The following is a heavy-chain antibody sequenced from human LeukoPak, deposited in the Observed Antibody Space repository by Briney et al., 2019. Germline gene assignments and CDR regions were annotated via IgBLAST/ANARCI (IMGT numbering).Heavy chain of an antibody. CDR2: SSISGGGT. J-gene: IGHJ3*01. Sequence: GRSLRLSCAASGLTFSSYDMSWVRQTPGKGLEWVSASSISGGGTFYADSVKGRFTISRDNSKNTLYLQLSSLRAVDTAVYYSANGAGGNAFALWGPGTMVIVSS. D-gene: IGHD6-19*01. CDR3: ANGAGGNAFAL. V-gene: IGHV3-23*01. CDR1: GLTFSSYD.